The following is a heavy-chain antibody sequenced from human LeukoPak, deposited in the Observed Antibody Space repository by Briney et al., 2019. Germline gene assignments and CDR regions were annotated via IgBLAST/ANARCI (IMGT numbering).Heavy chain of an antibody. CDR1: GFTVSSNY. Sequence: GGSLRLSCVASGFTVSSNYMSWVRQAPGKGLEWVSVIYSGGSTYYADSVKGRFTVSRDNSKNTLYLQMNSLRAEDTAVYYCASGTGSYRTPYYYMDVWGTGTTVTVSS. V-gene: IGHV3-53*01. CDR3: ASGTGSYRTPYYYMDV. J-gene: IGHJ6*03. CDR2: IYSGGST. D-gene: IGHD3-10*01.